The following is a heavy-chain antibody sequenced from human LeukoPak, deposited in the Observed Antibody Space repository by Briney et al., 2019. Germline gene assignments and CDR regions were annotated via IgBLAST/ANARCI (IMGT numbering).Heavy chain of an antibody. V-gene: IGHV4-39*07. Sequence: SETLSLTCTVSGGSISSSSYYWGWIRQPPGKGLEWIGSIYYSGSTYYNPSLKSRVTISVDTSKNQFSLKLSSVTAADTAVCYCARGNTYYYDSSGYLDYWGQGTLVTVSS. CDR1: GGSISSSSYY. D-gene: IGHD3-22*01. CDR3: ARGNTYYYDSSGYLDY. CDR2: IYYSGST. J-gene: IGHJ4*02.